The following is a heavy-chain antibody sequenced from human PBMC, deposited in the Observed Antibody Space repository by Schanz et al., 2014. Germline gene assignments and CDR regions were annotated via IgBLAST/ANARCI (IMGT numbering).Heavy chain of an antibody. D-gene: IGHD3-3*01. V-gene: IGHV4-59*08. Sequence: QVQLQESGPGLVKPSETLSLTCSVSGGDIGNYYWSWIRQPPGKGLEWIGYIHQSGGTNYNPSLKSRVTILVDTPKTQFSRGLPSLTAADTAVYYCAKFLYDDPSWGQGTLVTVSS. J-gene: IGHJ5*02. CDR2: IHQSGGT. CDR3: AKFLYDDPS. CDR1: GGDIGNYY.